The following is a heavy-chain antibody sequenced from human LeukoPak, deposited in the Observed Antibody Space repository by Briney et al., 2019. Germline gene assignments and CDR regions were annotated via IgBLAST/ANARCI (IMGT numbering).Heavy chain of an antibody. J-gene: IGHJ4*02. V-gene: IGHV3-33*01. D-gene: IGHD2-2*01. CDR1: GFTFSSYG. Sequence: GRSLRLSCAASGFTFSSYGMHWVRQAPGKGLEWVGVIWYDGSNKYYADSVKGGFTISRDNSKNTLYLQMNSLRAEDTAVYYCARVFSEADRALGVVVPAPLDYSGQGTLFTVSS. CDR3: ARVFSEADRALGVVVPAPLDY. CDR2: IWYDGSNK.